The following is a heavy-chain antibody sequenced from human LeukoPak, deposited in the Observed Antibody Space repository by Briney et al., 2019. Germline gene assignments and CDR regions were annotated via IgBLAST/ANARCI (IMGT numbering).Heavy chain of an antibody. CDR1: GSTFSSYE. CDR2: ISSSGSTI. Sequence: GGSLRLSCAASGSTFSSYEMNWVRQAPGKGLEWVSYISSSGSTIYYADSVKGRFTISRDNAKNSLYLQMNSLRAEDTAVYYCARGPQTGFDPWGQGTLVTVSS. J-gene: IGHJ5*02. V-gene: IGHV3-48*03. CDR3: ARGPQTGFDP.